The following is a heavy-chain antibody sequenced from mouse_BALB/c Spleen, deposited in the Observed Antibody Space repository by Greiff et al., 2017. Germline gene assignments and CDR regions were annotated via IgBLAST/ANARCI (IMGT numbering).Heavy chain of an antibody. CDR2: IDPANGNT. CDR1: GFNIKDTY. V-gene: IGHV14-3*02. D-gene: IGHD3-2*01. CDR3: ASRQLGLRHYYAMDY. J-gene: IGHJ4*01. Sequence: EVQLQQSGAELVKPGASVKLSCTASGFNIKDTYMHWVKQRPEQGLEWIGRIDPANGNTKYDPKFQGKATITADTSSNTAYLQLSSLTSEDTAVYYCASRQLGLRHYYAMDYWGQGTSVTVSS.